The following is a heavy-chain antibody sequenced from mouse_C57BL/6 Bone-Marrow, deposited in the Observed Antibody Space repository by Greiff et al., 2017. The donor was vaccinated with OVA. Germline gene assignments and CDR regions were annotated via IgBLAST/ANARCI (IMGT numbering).Heavy chain of an antibody. J-gene: IGHJ3*01. D-gene: IGHD1-1*01. CDR3: ARYDYGSTSWFAY. Sequence: QVHVKQSGAELVRPGTSVKMSCKASGYTFTNYWIGWAKQRPGHGLEWIGDIYPGGGYTNYNEKFKGKATLTADKSSSTAYMQFSSLTSEDSAIYDCARYDYGSTSWFAYWGQGTLVTVSA. CDR1: GYTFTNYW. CDR2: IYPGGGYT. V-gene: IGHV1-63*01.